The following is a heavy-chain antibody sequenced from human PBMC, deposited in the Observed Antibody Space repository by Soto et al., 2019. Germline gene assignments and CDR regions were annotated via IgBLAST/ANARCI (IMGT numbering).Heavy chain of an antibody. D-gene: IGHD3-3*01. J-gene: IGHJ6*02. V-gene: IGHV1-69*06. CDR3: ASPTREWLPPARDYYYGMDV. CDR2: IIPIFGTA. CDR1: GGTFSSYA. Sequence: QVQLVQSGAEVKKPGSSVKVSCKASGGTFSSYAISWLGQAPGQGLEWMGGIIPIFGTANYAQKFQGRVTITADKSTSTAYMELSSLRSEDTAVYYCASPTREWLPPARDYYYGMDVWGQGTTVTVSS.